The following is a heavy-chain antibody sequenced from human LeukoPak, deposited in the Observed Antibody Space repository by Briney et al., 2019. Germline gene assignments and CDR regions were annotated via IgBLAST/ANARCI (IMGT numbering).Heavy chain of an antibody. V-gene: IGHV3-30*18. D-gene: IGHD5-24*01. CDR3: AKDIEMAQWIDY. Sequence: GGSLRLSCAASGFTFSSYGMHWVRQAPGKGLGWVAVISYDGSNKYYADSVKGRFTISRDNSKNTLYLQMNSLRAEDTAVYYCAKDIEMAQWIDYWGQGTLVTVSS. CDR1: GFTFSSYG. J-gene: IGHJ4*02. CDR2: ISYDGSNK.